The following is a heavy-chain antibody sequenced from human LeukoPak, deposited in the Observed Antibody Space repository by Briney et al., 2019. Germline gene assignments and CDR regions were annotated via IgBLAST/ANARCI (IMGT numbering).Heavy chain of an antibody. V-gene: IGHV3-30-3*01. J-gene: IGHJ4*02. CDR2: ISYDGSNK. CDR1: GFTFSSYA. CDR3: ARVDYGDYSKDFDY. D-gene: IGHD4-17*01. Sequence: GRSLRLSCAASGFTFSSYAMHWVRQAPGKGLEWVAVISYDGSNKYYADSVKGRFTISRDNSKNTLYLQMNSLRAEDTAVYYCARVDYGDYSKDFDYWGQGTLVTVSS.